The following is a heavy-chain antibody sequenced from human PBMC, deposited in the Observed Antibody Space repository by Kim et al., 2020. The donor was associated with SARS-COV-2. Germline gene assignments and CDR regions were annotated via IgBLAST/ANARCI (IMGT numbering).Heavy chain of an antibody. V-gene: IGHV4-31*02. Sequence: TYYNPSLNGRVTISVDTSKNQFSLKLSSVNAADTAVYYCARGGRDAYFDYWGQGTLVTVSS. J-gene: IGHJ4*02. D-gene: IGHD2-15*01. CDR2: T. CDR3: ARGGRDAYFDY.